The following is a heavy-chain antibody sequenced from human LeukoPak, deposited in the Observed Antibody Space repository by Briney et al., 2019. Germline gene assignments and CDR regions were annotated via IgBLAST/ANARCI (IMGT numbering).Heavy chain of an antibody. V-gene: IGHV3-11*01. Sequence: GGSLRLSCAASGFTFSDHYMSWIRQAPGKGLEWVSYISSSGSTIDYADSVKGRFTISRDNAKNSLCLQMNSLRAEDTAVYYCARSIPAGNRRWGQGTLVTVSS. D-gene: IGHD2-2*01. CDR1: GFTFSDHY. J-gene: IGHJ4*02. CDR3: ARSIPAGNRR. CDR2: ISSSGSTI.